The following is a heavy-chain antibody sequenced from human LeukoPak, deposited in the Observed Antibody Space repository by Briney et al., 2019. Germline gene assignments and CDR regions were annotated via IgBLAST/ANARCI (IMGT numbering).Heavy chain of an antibody. J-gene: IGHJ4*02. CDR2: IGTAGDT. Sequence: GGSLRLSSEASGFTFSSYVMHWVRQATGKGLEWVSAIGTAGDTYYPGSVKGRFTISRENAKHSWHLQMNSPRAGDTAVYYCARRGIEGSYFDYWGQGTLVTVSS. CDR3: ARRGIEGSYFDY. V-gene: IGHV3-13*01. CDR1: GFTFSSYV.